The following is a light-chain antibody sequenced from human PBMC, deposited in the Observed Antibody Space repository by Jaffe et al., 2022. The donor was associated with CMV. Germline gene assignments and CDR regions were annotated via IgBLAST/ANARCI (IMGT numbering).Light chain of an antibody. V-gene: IGKV1-16*02. J-gene: IGKJ5*01. CDR3: QQYHSHPFT. CDR2: ATS. CDR1: QDITNF. Sequence: DIQMTQSPSSLSASIGDRVTITCRASQDITNFLAWFQQKPGKPPKSLIFATSNLQSGVSSKFSGSGSGAVYSLTISSLQPEDFATYFCQQYHSHPFTFGQGTRLEMK.